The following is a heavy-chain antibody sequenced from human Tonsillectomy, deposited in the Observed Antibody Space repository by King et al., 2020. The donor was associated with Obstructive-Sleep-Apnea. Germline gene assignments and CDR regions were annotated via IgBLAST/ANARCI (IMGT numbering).Heavy chain of an antibody. Sequence: VQLQESGPGLVKPSQTLSLTCTVSGGSISSGGYYWSWIRQHPGKGLEWIGYIYYSGSTYYHPSLKSRVTISVDTSKNQFSLKISSVTAADTAVYYCARRSVNSSGYPYWFDPWGQGTLVTVSS. D-gene: IGHD3-22*01. J-gene: IGHJ5*02. CDR2: IYYSGST. CDR3: ARRSVNSSGYPYWFDP. CDR1: GGSISSGGYY. V-gene: IGHV4-31*03.